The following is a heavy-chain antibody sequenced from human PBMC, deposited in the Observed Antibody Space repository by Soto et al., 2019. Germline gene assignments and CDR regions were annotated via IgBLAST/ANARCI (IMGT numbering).Heavy chain of an antibody. CDR1: GDTFSRYA. D-gene: IGHD4-17*01. Sequence: QVQLVQSGAEVKKPGSSVKVSCKASGDTFSRYAISWVRQAPGQGLEWMGWIIPTFGTPNYAQKFQGRVTIIADESTSTVYMEVSSLTSEDTAMYYCARVAYGDYGVDVWGQGTTVTVSS. V-gene: IGHV1-69*01. CDR3: ARVAYGDYGVDV. CDR2: IIPTFGTP. J-gene: IGHJ6*02.